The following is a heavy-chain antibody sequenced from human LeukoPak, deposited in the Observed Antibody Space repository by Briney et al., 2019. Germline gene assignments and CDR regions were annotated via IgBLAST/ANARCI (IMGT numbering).Heavy chain of an antibody. CDR1: GGSISSSSYF. CDR3: ARRGYSSGWYYFDY. CDR2: IYYSGST. J-gene: IGHJ4*02. D-gene: IGHD6-19*01. V-gene: IGHV4-39*01. Sequence: SETLSRTCTVSGGSISSSSYFWGWIRQPPGKGLEWIGSIYYSGSTYYSPSLKSRVTISVDTSKNQFSLKLSSVTAADTAVYYCARRGYSSGWYYFDYWGQGTLVTVSS.